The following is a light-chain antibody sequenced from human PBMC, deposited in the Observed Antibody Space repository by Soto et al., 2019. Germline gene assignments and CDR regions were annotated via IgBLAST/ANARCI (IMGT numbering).Light chain of an antibody. Sequence: DIVMTQSPDSLAVSLGERATINCKSSQSVLFSSNNKNYLAWHQQKPGQPPKLLIYWASTRESGVSDRFSGSGSGTDFTLTISSLQAEDVAVYYCQQYYSNPPTFGQGTKVEIK. V-gene: IGKV4-1*01. CDR2: WAS. J-gene: IGKJ1*01. CDR1: QSVLFSSNNKNY. CDR3: QQYYSNPPT.